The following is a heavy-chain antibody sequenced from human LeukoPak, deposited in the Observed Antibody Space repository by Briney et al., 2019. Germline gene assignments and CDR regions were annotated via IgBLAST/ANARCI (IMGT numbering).Heavy chain of an antibody. Sequence: PGGSLRLSCAASGFTFSSYAMSWVRQAPGKGLEWVSAISDSGGYTYYADSVKGRFTISRDNSKNTLYQQMNSLRAEDTAVYYCAKQDIRSSAWYDWGQGTLVTVSSGLDVWGQGTTVTVSS. CDR2: ISDSGGYT. J-gene: IGHJ6*02. D-gene: IGHD6-19*01. CDR3: AKQDIRSSAWYDWGQGTLVTVSSGLDV. CDR1: GFTFSSYA. V-gene: IGHV3-23*01.